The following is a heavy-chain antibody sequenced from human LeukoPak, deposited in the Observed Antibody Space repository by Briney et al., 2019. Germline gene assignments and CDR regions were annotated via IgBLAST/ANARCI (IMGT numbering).Heavy chain of an antibody. V-gene: IGHV1-3*04. D-gene: IGHD3/OR15-3a*01. CDR1: GYTFTTRA. Sequence: ASVKSSCKASGYTFTTRAIHWVRQAPGQRLEWMGLINTGDGDTLYSQKFQGRATITRDTSANTAYLELDGLTSEDTAVYYCAKGWSLWSGFFYLGFWGQGTLVTVSS. CDR2: INTGDGDT. J-gene: IGHJ4*02. CDR3: AKGWSLWSGFFYLGF.